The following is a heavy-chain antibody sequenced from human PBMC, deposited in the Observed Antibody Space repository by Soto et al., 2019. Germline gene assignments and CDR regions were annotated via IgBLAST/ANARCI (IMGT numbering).Heavy chain of an antibody. CDR2: ISFSSTYI. J-gene: IGHJ5*01. CDR3: ASDGKPASVHAWFDS. V-gene: IGHV3-21*01. Sequence: PGGSLRLSCAASGFTFNYYGMNWVRQAPGKGLEWVSSISFSSTYIYYADSVKGRFTISRDNAKKSLYLDMNSLRADDSAVYYCASDGKPASVHAWFDSGGQGTLVPVSS. CDR1: GFTFNYYG. D-gene: IGHD2-2*02.